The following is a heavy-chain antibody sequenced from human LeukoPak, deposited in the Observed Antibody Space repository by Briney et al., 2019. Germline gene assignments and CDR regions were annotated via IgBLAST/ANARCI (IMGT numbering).Heavy chain of an antibody. J-gene: IGHJ6*02. V-gene: IGHV3-23*01. CDR1: GFTFSSYA. CDR2: ISGGGGST. CDR3: AKDLGDYGGNPPCGMDV. D-gene: IGHD4-23*01. Sequence: GGSLRLSCAASGFTFSSYAMNWVRQAPGKGLEWVSAISGGGGSTYYAGSVKGRFTISRDNSKNTLYLQMNSLRAEDTAVYYCAKDLGDYGGNPPCGMDVWGQGTTVTVSS.